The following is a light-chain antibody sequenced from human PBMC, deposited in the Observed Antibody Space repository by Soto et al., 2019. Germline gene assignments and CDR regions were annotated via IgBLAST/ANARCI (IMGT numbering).Light chain of an antibody. Sequence: DLVMTQSPDSPAVSLVERATINCKSSQSVMFSSTNKKSLAWYQQKPGQPPKLLIYRVSTREAGVPDRFSGSGSGTDFTLAISSLQAEDVAVYYCEQYYNTPPTFGGGTYVEIK. CDR1: QSVMFSSTNKKS. CDR2: RVS. J-gene: IGKJ4*01. CDR3: EQYYNTPPT. V-gene: IGKV4-1*01.